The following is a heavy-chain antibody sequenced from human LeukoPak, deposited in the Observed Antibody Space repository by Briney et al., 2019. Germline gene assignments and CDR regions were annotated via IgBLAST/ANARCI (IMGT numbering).Heavy chain of an antibody. CDR3: AKCGSYNYYYYMDV. D-gene: IGHD1-26*01. J-gene: IGHJ6*03. V-gene: IGHV3-53*01. CDR1: GFTVSSNY. Sequence: GGSLRLSCAASGFTVSSNYMSWVRQAPGKGLEWVSVIYSGGSTYYADSVKGRFTISRDNSKNTLYLQMNSLRAEDTAVYYCAKCGSYNYYYYMDVWGKGTTVTVSS. CDR2: IYSGGST.